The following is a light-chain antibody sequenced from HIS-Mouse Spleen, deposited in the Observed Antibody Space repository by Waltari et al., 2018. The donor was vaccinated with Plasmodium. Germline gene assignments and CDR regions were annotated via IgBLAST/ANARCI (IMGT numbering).Light chain of an antibody. J-gene: IGLJ1*01. CDR3: TSRGSSSNQLV. V-gene: IGLV3-19*01. CDR2: GKN. CDR1: SLRSYY. Sequence: SSELTQDPAVSVALGQTVRITCQGDSLRSYYASWYQQKPGQSPVLVIYGKNNRPSGIPDRFSGSSSGNTATFTIAGAQAEDEAHYYCTSRGSSSNQLVFGTGTKVTVL.